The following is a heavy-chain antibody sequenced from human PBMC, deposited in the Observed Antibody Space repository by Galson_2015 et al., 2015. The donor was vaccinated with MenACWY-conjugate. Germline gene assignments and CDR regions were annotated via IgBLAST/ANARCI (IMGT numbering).Heavy chain of an antibody. D-gene: IGHD1-26*01. Sequence: QSGAEVKKPGESLKISCKGSGYSFSTYWIGWVRQMPGKGLEWMGLISPDDSNTRYSPAFQGQVTISADRSIRTAYLQWNTLQASDTAIYYCARHPPGGRGMDVWGQGTTVTVSS. CDR3: ARHPPGGRGMDV. J-gene: IGHJ6*02. CDR2: ISPDDSNT. V-gene: IGHV5-51*01. CDR1: GYSFSTYW.